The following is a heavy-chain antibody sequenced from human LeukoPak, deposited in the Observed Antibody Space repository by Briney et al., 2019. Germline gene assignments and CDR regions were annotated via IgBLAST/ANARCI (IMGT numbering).Heavy chain of an antibody. CDR1: GFTFSSYA. V-gene: IGHV3-23*01. CDR3: AKDRLATRTFDY. J-gene: IGHJ4*02. CDR2: ISGSGGST. Sequence: PGGSLRLSCAASGFTFSSYAMSWVRQAPGKGLEWVSAISGSGGSTYYADSVKGRFTISKDNSKNTLYLQMNSLRAEDTAVYYCAKDRLATRTFDYWGQGTLVTVSS. D-gene: IGHD5-24*01.